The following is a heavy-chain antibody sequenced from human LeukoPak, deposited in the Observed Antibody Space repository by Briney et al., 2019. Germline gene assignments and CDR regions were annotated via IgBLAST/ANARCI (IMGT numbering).Heavy chain of an antibody. Sequence: ASVKVSCKASGYTFTSYGISWVRQAPGQGLEWMGWISANNGDTDYPPKLQDRVTMTTDTYTSTAYMELRSLKSDDTAMYYCARESHETREDYWGQGTLVTVSS. CDR2: ISANNGDT. J-gene: IGHJ4*02. V-gene: IGHV1-18*01. D-gene: IGHD1-1*01. CDR3: ARESHETREDY. CDR1: GYTFTSYG.